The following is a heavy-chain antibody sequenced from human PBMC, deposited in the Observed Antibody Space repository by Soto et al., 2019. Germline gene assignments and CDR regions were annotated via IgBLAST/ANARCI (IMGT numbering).Heavy chain of an antibody. Sequence: QLQLQESGPGLVKPSETLSLICTVSGGSISSSSYYWGWIRQPPGKGLEWIGSIYYTGSTYYNPSLKSRVTISVDTSKNQFSLKLSSVTAADTAVYYCARSAMITVVAGYAFDIWGQGTMVTVSS. D-gene: IGHD3-16*01. J-gene: IGHJ3*02. CDR1: GGSISSSSYY. CDR3: ARSAMITVVAGYAFDI. V-gene: IGHV4-39*01. CDR2: IYYTGST.